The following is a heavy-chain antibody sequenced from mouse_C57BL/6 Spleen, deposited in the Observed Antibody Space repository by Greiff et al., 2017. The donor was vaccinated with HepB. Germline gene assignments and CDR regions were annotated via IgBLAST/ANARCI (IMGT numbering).Heavy chain of an antibody. CDR2: IYPGDGDT. CDR3: AREGHYYYGSSWGFAY. Sequence: QVQLQQSGPELVKPGASVKISCKASGYAFSSSWMNWVKQRPGKGLEWIGRIYPGDGDTNYNGKFKGKAKLTADKSSSTAYMQISRLTSEDSAVYFCAREGHYYYGSSWGFAYWGQGTLVTVSA. CDR1: GYAFSSSW. J-gene: IGHJ3*01. D-gene: IGHD1-1*01. V-gene: IGHV1-82*01.